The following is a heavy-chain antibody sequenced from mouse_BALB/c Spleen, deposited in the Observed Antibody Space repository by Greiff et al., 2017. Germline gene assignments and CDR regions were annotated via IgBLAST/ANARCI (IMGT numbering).Heavy chain of an antibody. CDR1: GFSLSTSGMG. Sequence: QVTLKESGPGILQPSQTLSLTCSFSGFSLSTSGMGVSWIRQPSGKGLEWLAHIYWDDDKRYNPSLKSRLTISKDTSRNQVFLKITSVDTADTATYYCARVITTAFDYWGQGTTLTVSS. J-gene: IGHJ2*01. D-gene: IGHD1-2*01. CDR2: IYWDDDK. CDR3: ARVITTAFDY. V-gene: IGHV8-12*01.